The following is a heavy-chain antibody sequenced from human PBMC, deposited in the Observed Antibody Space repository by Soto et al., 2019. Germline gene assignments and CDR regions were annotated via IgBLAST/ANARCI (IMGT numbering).Heavy chain of an antibody. V-gene: IGHV1-69*01. CDR1: GGSFRRYA. Sequence: QVQLVQSGAEVKKPGSSVRVSCKVSGGSFRRYAITWVRQAPGQGLEWMGGIIPILGSPNYAQRFQDRVSITADESTSTTYIDLRSLRSEDAAVYYCASRDRVDAFDIWGQGTVVTVSS. CDR3: ASRDRVDAFDI. CDR2: IIPILGSP. J-gene: IGHJ3*02.